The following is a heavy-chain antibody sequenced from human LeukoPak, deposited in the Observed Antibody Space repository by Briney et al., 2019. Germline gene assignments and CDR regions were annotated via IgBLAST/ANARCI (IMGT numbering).Heavy chain of an antibody. Sequence: GGSLRLSCAASGFTFSSYAMTWIRQAPGKGLEWVSTISESGGTTYYADSVKGRFTISRDNSKNTLYLQMNSLRADDTAMYFCTRAEWVYWGQGTLVTVSS. CDR1: GFTFSSYA. J-gene: IGHJ4*02. D-gene: IGHD1-26*01. CDR2: ISESGGTT. CDR3: TRAEWVY. V-gene: IGHV3-23*01.